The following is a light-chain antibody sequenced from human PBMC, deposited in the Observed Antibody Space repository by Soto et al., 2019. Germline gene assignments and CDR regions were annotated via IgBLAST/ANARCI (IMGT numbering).Light chain of an antibody. CDR1: SSDVGGYNY. CDR3: ISYTSSSTWV. CDR2: AVS. Sequence: QSALTQPASVSGSPGQSITISCTGTSSDVGGYNYVSWYQHHPGKAPKLMIYAVSNRPSGVSDRFSGSRSGNTASLTISGLQADDESDYYCISYTSSSTWVFGGGTKVTV. V-gene: IGLV2-14*01. J-gene: IGLJ3*02.